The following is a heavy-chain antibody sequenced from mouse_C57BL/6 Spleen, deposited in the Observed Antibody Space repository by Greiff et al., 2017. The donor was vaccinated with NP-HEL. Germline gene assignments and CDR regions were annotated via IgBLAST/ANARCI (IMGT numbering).Heavy chain of an antibody. J-gene: IGHJ1*03. D-gene: IGHD2-4*01. Sequence: QVQLQQPGAELVMPGASVKLSCKASGYTFTSYWMHWVKQRPGQGLEWIGEIDPSDSYTNYNQKFKGKSTLTVDKSSSTAYMQLSSLTSEDSAVYYCARRSYDYDLGYFDVWGTGTTVTVSS. CDR1: GYTFTSYW. CDR2: IDPSDSYT. V-gene: IGHV1-69*01. CDR3: ARRSYDYDLGYFDV.